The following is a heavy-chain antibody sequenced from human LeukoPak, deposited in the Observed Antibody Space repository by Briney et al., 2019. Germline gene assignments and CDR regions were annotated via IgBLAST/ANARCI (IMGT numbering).Heavy chain of an antibody. J-gene: IGHJ6*02. CDR3: ATYSWVRDAMDV. CDR1: GYTLTELS. Sequence: ASVKVSCKVSGYTLTELSMHWVRQAPGKGLEWMGGFDPEDGETIYAQKFQGRVTMTEDTSTDTAYMELSSLRSEDTAVYYCATYSWVRDAMDVWGQGTTVTVSS. CDR2: FDPEDGET. V-gene: IGHV1-24*01. D-gene: IGHD1-26*01.